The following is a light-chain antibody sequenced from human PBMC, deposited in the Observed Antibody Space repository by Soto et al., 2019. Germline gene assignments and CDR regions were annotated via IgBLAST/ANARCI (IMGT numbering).Light chain of an antibody. CDR1: QSVSSN. V-gene: IGKV3-15*01. J-gene: IGKJ1*01. Sequence: EIVMTQSPATLSVSPGERATLSCRASQSVSSNLAWYQQKPGQAPRLLIYGASTRATGIPARFSGSGSGTELTLTISSLQSEDFAVYYFQQYNNWPPRGRTFGQGTKVEIK. CDR3: QQYNNWPPRGRT. CDR2: GAS.